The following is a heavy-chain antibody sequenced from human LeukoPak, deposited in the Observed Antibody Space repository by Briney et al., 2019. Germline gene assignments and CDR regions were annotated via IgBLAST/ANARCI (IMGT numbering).Heavy chain of an antibody. CDR3: ARGRVSSSTWYSTYYYYFYMDV. J-gene: IGHJ6*03. V-gene: IGHV4-30-4*07. D-gene: IGHD6-13*01. Sequence: PSETLSLTCEVSGDSLSSGGYSWSWIRQPPGKGLEWIGYIRYSGSTYYNPSLKSRLTMSVEASKTQFSLRLSSVTAADTAVYYCARGRVSSSTWYSTYYYYFYMDVWGKGTTVTVSS. CDR2: IRYSGST. CDR1: GDSLSSGGYS.